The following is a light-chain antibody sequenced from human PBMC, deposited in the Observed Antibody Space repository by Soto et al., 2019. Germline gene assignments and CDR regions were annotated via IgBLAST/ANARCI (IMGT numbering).Light chain of an antibody. V-gene: IGKV1-5*03. CDR1: QGINNW. CDR2: KAS. CDR3: QQYNSYPWT. Sequence: DIQMTQSPSSLSASVGDRVTITWRASQGINNWLAWYQQKPGKAPKLLIYKASTLKSGVPSRFSGSGSGTEFTLTISSLQPDDFATYYCQQYNSYPWTFGQGTKVDI. J-gene: IGKJ1*01.